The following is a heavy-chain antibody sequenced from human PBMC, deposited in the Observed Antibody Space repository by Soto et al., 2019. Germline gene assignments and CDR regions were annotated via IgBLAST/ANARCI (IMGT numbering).Heavy chain of an antibody. CDR3: ARAVYGDYRIDY. D-gene: IGHD4-17*01. Sequence: SEDLSLNCTVSGGSIRSCGYXTSSTRQHPGKGLAWSGYIYYSGSTYYNPSLKSRVTISVDTSKNQFSLKLSSVTAADTAVYYCARAVYGDYRIDYWGQGTLVTVSS. CDR1: GGSIRSCGYX. V-gene: IGHV4-31*03. J-gene: IGHJ4*02. CDR2: IYYSGST.